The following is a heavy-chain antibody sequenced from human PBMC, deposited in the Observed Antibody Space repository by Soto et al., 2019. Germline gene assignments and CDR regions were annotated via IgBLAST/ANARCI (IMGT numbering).Heavy chain of an antibody. Sequence: SETPSLTSRHSGYAISGGCYWSRIQKPPSKAREWRACIYHGGTPFHYKSHKSRITISVDTSINQFFLKLTTVTPADTAVDYCARVHVIVVAGSTFDYWGHGTLVTVSS. CDR2: IYHGGTP. V-gene: IGHV4-38-2*01. J-gene: IGHJ4*01. CDR1: GYAISGGCY. CDR3: ARVHVIVVAGSTFDY. D-gene: IGHD6-19*01.